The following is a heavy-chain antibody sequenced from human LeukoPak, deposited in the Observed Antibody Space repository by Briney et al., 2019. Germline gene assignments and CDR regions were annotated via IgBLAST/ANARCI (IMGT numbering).Heavy chain of an antibody. CDR1: GYTFTSYA. D-gene: IGHD5-24*01. CDR2: INAGNGNT. V-gene: IGHV1-3*01. Sequence: GASVKVSCKASGYTFTSYAMHWVRQAPGQRLEWMGWINAGNGNTKYSQKFQGGVTITRDTSASTAYMELSSLRSEDTAVYYCARDRRDGYNLIFDYWGQGTLVTVSS. J-gene: IGHJ4*02. CDR3: ARDRRDGYNLIFDY.